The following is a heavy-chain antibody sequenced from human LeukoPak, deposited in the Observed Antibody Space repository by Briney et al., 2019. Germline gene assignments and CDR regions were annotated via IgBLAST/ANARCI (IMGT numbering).Heavy chain of an antibody. CDR1: GYSFTSYW. D-gene: IGHD6-13*01. V-gene: IGHV5-51*01. CDR2: IYPGDSDT. J-gene: IGHJ4*02. Sequence: NPGGSPRLSCKGSGYSFTSYWIGWVRQMPGKGLEWMGIIYPGDSDTRYSPSFQGQVTISADRSISTAYLQWSSLKASDTAMYYCARQIAAAAPELGYWGQGTLVTVSS. CDR3: ARQIAAAAPELGY.